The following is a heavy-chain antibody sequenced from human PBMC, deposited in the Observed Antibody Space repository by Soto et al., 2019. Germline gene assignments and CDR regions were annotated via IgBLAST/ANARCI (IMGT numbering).Heavy chain of an antibody. CDR2: IYPGDSDT. J-gene: IGHJ3*02. D-gene: IGHD7-27*01. V-gene: IGHV5-51*01. CDR3: ARHIILTVDAFDI. CDR1: GYSFTSYW. Sequence: GESLKISCKGSGYSFTSYWIGWVRQMPGKGLEWMGIIYPGDSDTRYSPSFQGQVTISANKSISTAYLQWSSLKASDTAMYYFARHIILTVDAFDIWGQGTMVTVSS.